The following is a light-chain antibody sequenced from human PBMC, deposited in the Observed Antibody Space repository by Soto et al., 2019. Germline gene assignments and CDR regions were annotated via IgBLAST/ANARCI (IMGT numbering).Light chain of an antibody. CDR1: SSNIGAGYD. V-gene: IGLV1-40*01. Sequence: QSVLTQPPSVSGAPGQRVTISCTGSSSNIGAGYDVHWYQQLPGTAPKLLIYGNINRPSGVPDRFSVSKSGSSASLAITRLQAADEADYYCQSYDSSLSAWVFGGGTKLTVL. CDR3: QSYDSSLSAWV. J-gene: IGLJ2*01. CDR2: GNI.